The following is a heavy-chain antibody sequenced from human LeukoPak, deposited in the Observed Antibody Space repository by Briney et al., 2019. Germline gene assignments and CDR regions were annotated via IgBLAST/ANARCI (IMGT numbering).Heavy chain of an antibody. Sequence: ASVKVSCKVSGYTLTELSMHWVRQAPGKGLEWMGGFDPEDGETIYAQKFQGRVTMTEDTSTHTAYMELSSLRSEDTAVYYCATESYANYYHGMDVWGQGTTVTVSS. CDR1: GYTLTELS. V-gene: IGHV1-24*01. CDR3: ATESYANYYHGMDV. D-gene: IGHD2-2*01. J-gene: IGHJ6*02. CDR2: FDPEDGET.